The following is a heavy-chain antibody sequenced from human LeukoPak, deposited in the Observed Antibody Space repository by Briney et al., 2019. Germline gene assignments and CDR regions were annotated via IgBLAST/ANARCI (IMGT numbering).Heavy chain of an antibody. D-gene: IGHD2-8*01. V-gene: IGHV3-30-3*01. J-gene: IGHJ4*02. CDR1: GFAFSSYA. Sequence: GRSLRLSCAASGFAFSSYAMHWVRQAPGKGLEWVAVISYDGSNKYYADSVKGRFTISRDNSKNTLYLQMNSLRAEDTAVYYCAREGDVVLMVYAIYFDYWGQGTLVTVSS. CDR3: AREGDVVLMVYAIYFDY. CDR2: ISYDGSNK.